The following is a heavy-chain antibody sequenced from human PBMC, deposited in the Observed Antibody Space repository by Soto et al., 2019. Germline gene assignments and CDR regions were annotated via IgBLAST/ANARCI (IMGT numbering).Heavy chain of an antibody. CDR3: ARAVTPYFGTWFDP. CDR1: GGSITSGNTYS. V-gene: IGHV4-30-2*01. Sequence: SETLSLTCAVSGGSITSGNTYSWSWIRQPPGKGLEWIGSTSHTGSTSYNPSLKSRVSMSVDKSKNQFSLKLSSVTAADMAVYYCARAVTPYFGTWFDPWGQGTLVTVSS. D-gene: IGHD3-10*01. J-gene: IGHJ5*02. CDR2: TSHTGST.